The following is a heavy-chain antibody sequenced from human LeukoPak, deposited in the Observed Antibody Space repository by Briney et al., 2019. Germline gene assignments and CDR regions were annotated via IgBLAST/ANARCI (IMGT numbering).Heavy chain of an antibody. CDR3: ARDNSVGDTAWWFDP. CDR1: GYSFTSYY. V-gene: IGHV1-46*01. CDR2: INPSGSST. Sequence: AASVKVSCKASGYSFTSYYMHWVRQAPGQGLEWMGLINPSGSSTSYAQEFQGRLSLTRDMSTSTDYMELSSLRSEDTAVYYCARDNSVGDTAWWFDPWGQGTLVTVSS. J-gene: IGHJ5*02. D-gene: IGHD1-26*01.